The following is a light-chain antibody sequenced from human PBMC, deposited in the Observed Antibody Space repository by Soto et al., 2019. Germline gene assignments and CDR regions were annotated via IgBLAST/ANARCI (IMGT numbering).Light chain of an antibody. J-gene: IGKJ4*01. CDR1: QSVSSD. CDR3: QQYNSSPLT. CDR2: GAS. Sequence: IVLTQSPATLSVSPGERATLSCRASQSVSSDLAWHQQRPGQAPRLLIYGASTRATGVPARFSGGGSGTDFTLTISRQQPEDVAVYWCQQYNSSPLTFGAGTQLDIK. V-gene: IGKV3D-15*01.